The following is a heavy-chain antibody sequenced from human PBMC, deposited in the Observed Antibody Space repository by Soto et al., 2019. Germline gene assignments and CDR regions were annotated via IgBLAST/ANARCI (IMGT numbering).Heavy chain of an antibody. Sequence: GGSLRLSCAASGFTFSSYGMHWVRQAPGKGLEWVAVIWYDGSNKYYADSVKGRFTISRDNSKNTLYLQMNSLRAEDTAVYFCARDNCGGDCAQYDYGMDVWGQGTTVTVSS. J-gene: IGHJ6*02. V-gene: IGHV3-33*01. CDR1: GFTFSSYG. CDR3: ARDNCGGDCAQYDYGMDV. D-gene: IGHD2-21*02. CDR2: IWYDGSNK.